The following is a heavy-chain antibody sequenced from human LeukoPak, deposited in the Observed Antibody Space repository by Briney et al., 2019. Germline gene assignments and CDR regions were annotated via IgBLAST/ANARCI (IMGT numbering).Heavy chain of an antibody. D-gene: IGHD5-12*01. CDR3: ARLSGYGLHYYYYMDV. CDR2: IYYTGST. Sequence: SETLSLTCTVSGGSISSSSYYWGWIRQPPGKGLEWIGSIYYTGSTYYNPSLKSRVTISIDTSKNQFSLKLSSVTAADTAVYYCARLSGYGLHYYYYMDVWGSGTTVTISS. CDR1: GGSISSSSYY. J-gene: IGHJ6*03. V-gene: IGHV4-39*07.